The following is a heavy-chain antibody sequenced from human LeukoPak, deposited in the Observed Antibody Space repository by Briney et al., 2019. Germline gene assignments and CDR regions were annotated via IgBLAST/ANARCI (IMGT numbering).Heavy chain of an antibody. J-gene: IGHJ4*02. CDR3: AKAWHANMWYYFDY. Sequence: GGSLRLSCAASGFTFGSYAMGWVRQAPGKGLEWVSAVSGGGGSTYYADSVKGRFTISRDNSKNMLYLQMNSLRGEDTAVYYCAKAWHANMWYYFDYWGQGTVVTVSS. V-gene: IGHV3-23*01. CDR2: VSGGGGST. D-gene: IGHD3-16*01. CDR1: GFTFGSYA.